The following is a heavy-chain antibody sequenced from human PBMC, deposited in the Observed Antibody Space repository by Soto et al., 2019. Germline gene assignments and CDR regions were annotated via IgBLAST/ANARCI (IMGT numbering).Heavy chain of an antibody. CDR1: GYTFTTFG. CDR2: INTNKGNT. CDR3: ATRSPALDF. Sequence: VSVKVSCKTSGYTFTTFGISWVRQAPGQGLEWMGWINTNKGNTDYAQKFRGRVTMTTDTSTSTAYMELRSLRSDDTAVYYCATRSPALDFWGQGTLVTVSS. V-gene: IGHV1-18*01. J-gene: IGHJ4*02. D-gene: IGHD3-3*02.